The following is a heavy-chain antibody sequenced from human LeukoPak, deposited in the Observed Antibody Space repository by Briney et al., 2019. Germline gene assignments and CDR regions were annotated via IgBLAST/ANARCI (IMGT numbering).Heavy chain of an antibody. CDR1: GFTFTSSA. CDR3: AADPLYSGSYYTSDY. Sequence: SVKVSCKASGFTFTSSAMQWVRQARGQRLEWIGWIVVGSGNTNYAQKFQERVTITRDMSTSTAYMELSSLRSEDTAVYYCAADPLYSGSYYTSDYWGQGTLVTVSS. CDR2: IVVGSGNT. J-gene: IGHJ4*02. D-gene: IGHD1-26*01. V-gene: IGHV1-58*02.